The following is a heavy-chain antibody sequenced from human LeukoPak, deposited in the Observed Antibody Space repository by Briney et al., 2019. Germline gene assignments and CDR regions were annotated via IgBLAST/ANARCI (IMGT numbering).Heavy chain of an antibody. V-gene: IGHV5-51*01. J-gene: IGHJ5*02. CDR3: ARQTSSSSSYSWFDP. Sequence: GESLKISCKASGYSFANYWIGWVRQMPGKGLEWMGIIYPGDSNTKYSPSFQGQVTISADKSITTAYLQWGSLKASDTAMYYCARQTSSSSSYSWFDPWGQGTPVTVSS. D-gene: IGHD6-6*01. CDR2: IYPGDSNT. CDR1: GYSFANYW.